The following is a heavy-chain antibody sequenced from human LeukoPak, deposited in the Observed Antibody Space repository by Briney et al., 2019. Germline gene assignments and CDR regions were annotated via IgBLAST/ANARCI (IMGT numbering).Heavy chain of an antibody. D-gene: IGHD2-2*01. J-gene: IGHJ4*02. CDR2: ISSSGDMK. Sequence: GGSLRLSCAASGFTFSNYYMSWIRQAPGKGLEWLSYISSSGDMKYYSDSVKGRFTISRDNARNSLYLQMNSLRAEDTALYYCAKDTDIVVVPAAMGFDYWGQGTLVTVSS. V-gene: IGHV3-11*01. CDR1: GFTFSNYY. CDR3: AKDTDIVVVPAAMGFDY.